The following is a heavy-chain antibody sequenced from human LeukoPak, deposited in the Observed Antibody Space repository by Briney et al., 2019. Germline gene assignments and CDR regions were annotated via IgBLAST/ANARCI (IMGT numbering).Heavy chain of an antibody. V-gene: IGHV4-39*07. CDR1: GGSINSHNYY. J-gene: IGHJ3*02. CDR3: ARTTVMAGTQCAFDI. Sequence: SETLSLTCTVSGGSINSHNYYWGWIRQPPGKGLEWIGSIYYSGSTYYNPSLESRVTISVDTSKNQFSLKLSSVTAADTAVYYCARTTVMAGTQCAFDIWGQGTMVTVSS. D-gene: IGHD6-19*01. CDR2: IYYSGST.